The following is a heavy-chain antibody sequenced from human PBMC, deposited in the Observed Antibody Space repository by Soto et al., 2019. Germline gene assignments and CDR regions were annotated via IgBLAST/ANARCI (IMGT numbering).Heavy chain of an antibody. CDR3: ARGLNYYDSSGYYFSAYYFDY. J-gene: IGHJ4*02. V-gene: IGHV4-34*01. D-gene: IGHD3-22*01. Sequence: PSETLSLTCAVYGGSFSGYYWSWIRQPPGKGLEWIGEINHSGSTNYNPSLKSRVTISVDTSKNQFSLKLSSVTAADTAVYYCARGLNYYDSSGYYFSAYYFDYWGQGTLVTVSS. CDR2: INHSGST. CDR1: GGSFSGYY.